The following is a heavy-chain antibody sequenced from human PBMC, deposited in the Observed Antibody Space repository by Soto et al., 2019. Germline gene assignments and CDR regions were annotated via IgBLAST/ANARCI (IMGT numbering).Heavy chain of an antibody. CDR2: IIPIFGTA. CDR3: ARTTEGMWSDY. D-gene: IGHD4-17*01. Sequence: ASVKVCSEDSGGTFSSYAVSWVRQAPGQGLEWMGGIIPIFGTANYAQKFQGRVTITADESTSTAYMELSSLRSEDTAVYYCARTTEGMWSDYWGQGTPVTVSS. CDR1: GGTFSSYA. J-gene: IGHJ4*02. V-gene: IGHV1-69*13.